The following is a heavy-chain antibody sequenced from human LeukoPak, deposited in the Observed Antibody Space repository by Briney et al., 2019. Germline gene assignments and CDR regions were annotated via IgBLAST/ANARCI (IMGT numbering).Heavy chain of an antibody. CDR2: ISNNGGSS. J-gene: IGHJ4*02. CDR3: VKITSVTGGDC. Sequence: GGSLRLSCSASGFTFNAYAMYWVRQAPGKGLEYVSGISNNGGSSFYADSVKGRFTISRDNSKNTLYLQMSSLRAEDTAVYYCVKITSVTGGDCWGQGTRLTVSS. D-gene: IGHD1-1*01. CDR1: GFTFNAYA. V-gene: IGHV3-64D*09.